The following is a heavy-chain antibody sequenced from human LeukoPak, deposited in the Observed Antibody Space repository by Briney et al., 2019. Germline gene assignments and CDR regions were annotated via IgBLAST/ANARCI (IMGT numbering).Heavy chain of an antibody. CDR1: GGSISSYF. CDR2: IYYSGST. J-gene: IGHJ6*02. Sequence: PSETLPLTCTVSGGSISSYFWSWIRQPPGGGLEWIGHIYYSGSTNYNHSLKSRVTVSVDTSKNQFSLKLSSVTAADTAVYYCARGAGNYYCYGMDVWGQGTTVTVSS. V-gene: IGHV4-59*01. CDR3: ARGAGNYYCYGMDV.